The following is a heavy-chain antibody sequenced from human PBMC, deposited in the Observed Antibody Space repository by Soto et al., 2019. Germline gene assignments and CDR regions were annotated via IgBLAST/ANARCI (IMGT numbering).Heavy chain of an antibody. D-gene: IGHD6-13*01. CDR2: ISYDGSNK. J-gene: IGHJ6*02. CDR1: GFTFSSYG. Sequence: QPGGSLRLSCAASGFTFSSYGMHWVRQAPGKGLEWVAVISYDGSNKYYADSVKGRFTISRDNSKNTLYLQMNSLRAEDTAVYYCAKVLIAAAGPYYYYGMDVWGQGTTVTVSS. CDR3: AKVLIAAAGPYYYYGMDV. V-gene: IGHV3-30*18.